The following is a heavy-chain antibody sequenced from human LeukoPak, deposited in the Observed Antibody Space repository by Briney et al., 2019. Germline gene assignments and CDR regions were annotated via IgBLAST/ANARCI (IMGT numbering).Heavy chain of an antibody. D-gene: IGHD2-8*01. CDR2: INSDASTI. J-gene: IGHJ4*02. V-gene: IGHV3-74*01. CDR1: GLTLSSDW. CDR3: AREDCTIGAVCSSLLDH. Sequence: GGSLRLSCAASGLTLSSDWMDWVRHVPGKGRGWVSRINSDASTINYADSVKGRFTISRDNAKNTLYLQMNNLRAEDTAVYYCAREDCTIGAVCSSLLDHWGRGTLVTVSS.